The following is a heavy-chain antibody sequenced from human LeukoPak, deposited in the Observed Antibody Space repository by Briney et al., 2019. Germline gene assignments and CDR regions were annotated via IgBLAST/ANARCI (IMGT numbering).Heavy chain of an antibody. J-gene: IGHJ4*02. Sequence: PGGSLRLSCAASGFTFSSYEMNWVRQAPGKGLEWVAFIRYDGSNKYYADSVKGRFTISRDNSKNTLYLQMNSLRAEDTAVYYCAKDRYFDWLLKYWGQGTLVTVSS. D-gene: IGHD3-9*01. CDR3: AKDRYFDWLLKY. CDR2: IRYDGSNK. V-gene: IGHV3-30*02. CDR1: GFTFSSYE.